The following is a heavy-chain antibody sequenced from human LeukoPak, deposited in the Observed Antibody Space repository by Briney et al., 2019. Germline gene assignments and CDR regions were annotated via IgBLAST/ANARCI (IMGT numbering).Heavy chain of an antibody. Sequence: PGGSLRPSCAASGFTFSSYGMHWVRQAPGKGLEWVAVISYDGSNKYYADSVKGRFTNSRDNSKNMLYLQMNSLRAEDTAVYYCARDRRELWGSNYYYGMDVWGQGTTVTVSS. CDR3: ARDRRELWGSNYYYGMDV. J-gene: IGHJ6*02. D-gene: IGHD1-26*01. CDR2: ISYDGSNK. CDR1: GFTFSSYG. V-gene: IGHV3-30*03.